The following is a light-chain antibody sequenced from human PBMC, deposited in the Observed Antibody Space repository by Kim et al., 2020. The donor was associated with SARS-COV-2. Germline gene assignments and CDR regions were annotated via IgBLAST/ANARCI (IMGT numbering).Light chain of an antibody. CDR1: QDINKF. CDR3: QQYDYPPLT. CDR2: DAS. Sequence: ASVRDRVPITCQASQDINKFLNWYQQKPGKAPKLLIYDASNLETGVPSRFSGSGSVTDFALTISSLQPEDVGTYYCQQYDYPPLTFGGGTKVDIK. V-gene: IGKV1-33*01. J-gene: IGKJ4*01.